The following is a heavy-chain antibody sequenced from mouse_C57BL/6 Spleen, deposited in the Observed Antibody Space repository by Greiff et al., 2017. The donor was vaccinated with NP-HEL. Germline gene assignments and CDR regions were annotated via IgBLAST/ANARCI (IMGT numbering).Heavy chain of an antibody. CDR2: INPNNGGT. J-gene: IGHJ4*01. D-gene: IGHD2-3*01. Sequence: VHVKQSGPELVKPGASVKIPCKASGYTFTDYNMDWVKQSHGQSLEWIGDINPNNGGTIYNQKFKGKATLTVDKSSSTAYMELRSLTSEDTAVYYCARGGYYDYYAMDDWGQGTSVTVSS. CDR1: GYTFTDYN. V-gene: IGHV1-18*01. CDR3: ARGGYYDYYAMDD.